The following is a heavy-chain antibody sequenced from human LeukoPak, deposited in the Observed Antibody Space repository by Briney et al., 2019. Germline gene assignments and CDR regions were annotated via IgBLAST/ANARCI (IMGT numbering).Heavy chain of an antibody. CDR3: ARGDSSSWYCFDY. D-gene: IGHD6-13*01. V-gene: IGHV1-2*02. CDR2: FNPNSGAT. Sequence: ASVKVSCKASGYTFTGYYMHWVRQAPGRGLEGMGWFNPNSGATNYAQKFQGRVTMTRDTSITTAYMELSSLRSDDTAVYYCARGDSSSWYCFDYWGQGTLVTVSS. J-gene: IGHJ4*02. CDR1: GYTFTGYY.